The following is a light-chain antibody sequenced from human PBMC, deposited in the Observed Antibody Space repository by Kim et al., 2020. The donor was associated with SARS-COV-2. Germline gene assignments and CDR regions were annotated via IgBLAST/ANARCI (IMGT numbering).Light chain of an antibody. Sequence: DIQMTQSPSSLSASVGDSVTITCRAGQDINIFLGWYQQKPGKAPKRLIYDVSSLQSGVPSRFRGLGSGTEFTLIISSLQPEDFATYYCLQHYTFPPPFGGGTKVDIK. CDR3: LQHYTFPPP. CDR2: DVS. V-gene: IGKV1-17*01. J-gene: IGKJ4*01. CDR1: QDINIF.